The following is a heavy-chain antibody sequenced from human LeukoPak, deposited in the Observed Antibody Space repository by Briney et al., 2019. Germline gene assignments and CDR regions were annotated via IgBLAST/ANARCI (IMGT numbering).Heavy chain of an antibody. CDR1: GFTFNSYA. J-gene: IGHJ4*02. CDR2: ISVTGSST. V-gene: IGHV3-23*01. Sequence: GGSLRLSCVPSGFTFNSYAMSWVRQAPGQGLEWVSTISVTGSSTYYADSVKGRFTTSRDNSKNTLYLQMNGLRVEDTAVHYCAKTLRSGDWYFDYWGQGTLVTVSS. D-gene: IGHD2-21*02. CDR3: AKTLRSGDWYFDY.